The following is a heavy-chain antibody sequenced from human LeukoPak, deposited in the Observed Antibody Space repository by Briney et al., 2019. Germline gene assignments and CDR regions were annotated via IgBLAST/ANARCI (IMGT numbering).Heavy chain of an antibody. V-gene: IGHV5-51*01. CDR2: IYPGDSDT. Sequence: GESLKISCKGSGYSFTGYWIGWVRQMPGKGLEWMGIIYPGDSDTRYSPSFQGQVTISADKSISTAYLQWSSLKASDTAMYYCARTSSEYCGGDCYFDYWGQGTLVTVSS. CDR1: GYSFTGYW. CDR3: ARTSSEYCGGDCYFDY. J-gene: IGHJ4*02. D-gene: IGHD2-21*01.